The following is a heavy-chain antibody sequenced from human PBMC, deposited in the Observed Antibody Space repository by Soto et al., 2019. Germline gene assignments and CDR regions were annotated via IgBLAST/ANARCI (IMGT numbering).Heavy chain of an antibody. CDR3: ARQIYDSGTGPNFQYYFDS. J-gene: IGHJ4*02. D-gene: IGHD6-13*01. V-gene: IGHV5-10-1*01. CDR2: IDPSDSQT. CDR1: GYSFAFHW. Sequence: GESLKISCTGSGYSFAFHWITWVRQKPGKGLDCMGRIDPSDSQTYYSPSFRGHVTISATKSITTVFLQLSSLRASDTARYYCARQIYDSGTGPNFQYYFDSWGQG.